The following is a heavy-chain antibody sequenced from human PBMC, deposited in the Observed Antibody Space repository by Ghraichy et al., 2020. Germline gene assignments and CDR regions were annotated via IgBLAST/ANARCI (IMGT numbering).Heavy chain of an antibody. CDR1: GGSISSYY. D-gene: IGHD3-9*01. Sequence: SESLSLTCTVSGGSISSYYWSWIRQPPGKGLEWIGYIYYSGSTNYNPSLKSRVTISVDTSKNQFSLKLSSVTAADTAVYYCARLRYFDWLPDYWGQGTLVTVSS. J-gene: IGHJ4*02. CDR2: IYYSGST. CDR3: ARLRYFDWLPDY. V-gene: IGHV4-59*08.